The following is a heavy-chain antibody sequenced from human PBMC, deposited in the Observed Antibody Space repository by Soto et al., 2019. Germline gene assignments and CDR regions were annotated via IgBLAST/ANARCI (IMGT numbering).Heavy chain of an antibody. J-gene: IGHJ4*02. CDR1: GGTFSSYT. CDR3: ARDGYSGYREYYFDY. CDR2: IIPILGIA. D-gene: IGHD5-12*01. V-gene: IGHV1-69*04. Sequence: EASVKVSCKASGGTFSSYTISWVRQAPGQGLEWMGRIIPILGIANYAQKFQGRVTITADKSTSTAYMELSSLRSEDTAVYYCARDGYSGYREYYFDYWGQGTLVTVSS.